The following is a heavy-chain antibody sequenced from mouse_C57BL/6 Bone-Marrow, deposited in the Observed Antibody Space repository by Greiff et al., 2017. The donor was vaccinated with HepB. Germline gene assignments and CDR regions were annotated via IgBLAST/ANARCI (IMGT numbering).Heavy chain of an antibody. Sequence: EVMLVESGGDLVMPGGSLKLSCAASGFTFSSYGMSWVRQTPDKRLEWVATISSGGSYTYYPDSLKGRFTFSRDNAKNTMYLQMSSLKSEDTAMYYYARANSLNYYGSGPFTYGGQGTGVTVSA. V-gene: IGHV5-6*02. CDR1: GFTFSSYG. D-gene: IGHD1-1*01. CDR3: ARANSLNYYGSGPFTY. CDR2: ISSGGSYT. J-gene: IGHJ3*01.